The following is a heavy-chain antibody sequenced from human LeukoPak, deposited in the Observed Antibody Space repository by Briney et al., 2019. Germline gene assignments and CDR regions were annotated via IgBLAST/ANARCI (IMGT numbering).Heavy chain of an antibody. J-gene: IGHJ5*02. CDR3: ARGFAMAGMEDWFDP. CDR1: GGSISSGGYY. Sequence: SQTLSLTCTVSGGSISSGGYYWSWIRQPPGKGLEWIGYIYHSGSTYYNPSLKSRVTISVDRSKNQFSLKLSSVTAADTAVYYCARGFAMAGMEDWFDPWGQGTLVTVSS. D-gene: IGHD6-19*01. V-gene: IGHV4-30-2*01. CDR2: IYHSGST.